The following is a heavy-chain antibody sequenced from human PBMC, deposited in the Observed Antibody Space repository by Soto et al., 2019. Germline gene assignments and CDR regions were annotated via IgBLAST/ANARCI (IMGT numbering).Heavy chain of an antibody. D-gene: IGHD2-15*01. J-gene: IGHJ4*02. CDR3: AKDIRQAGSCLDY. CDR1: GFTFSSYA. V-gene: IGHV3-23*01. CDR2: ISGSGGSR. Sequence: EVQLLESGGGLVQPGGSLRLSCAASGFTFSSYAMSWVRQVPGKGLEWVSTISGSGGSRYYADSVEGRFTISRDNSKNTLYLQMTSLRAEDTAAYYCAKDIRQAGSCLDYWGQGTLVTVSS.